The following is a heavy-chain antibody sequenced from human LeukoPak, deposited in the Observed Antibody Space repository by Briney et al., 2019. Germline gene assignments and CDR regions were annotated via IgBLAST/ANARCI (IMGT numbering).Heavy chain of an antibody. D-gene: IGHD1-26*01. V-gene: IGHV3-23*01. CDR3: AKGWGLYYYMDI. CDR2: ISASRGIT. Sequence: GGSLRLSCAASGFNYSSYTMNWVRQAPGMGLEWLSYISASRGITYYADSVKGRFTISRDNSKNTLSLQMNSLRAEDTAVYYCAKGWGLYYYMDIWGTGTTVTVSS. J-gene: IGHJ6*03. CDR1: GFNYSSYT.